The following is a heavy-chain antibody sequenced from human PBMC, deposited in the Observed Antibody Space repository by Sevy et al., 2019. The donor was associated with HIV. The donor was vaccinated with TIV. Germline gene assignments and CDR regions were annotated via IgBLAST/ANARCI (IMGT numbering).Heavy chain of an antibody. CDR1: GDSISSYY. D-gene: IGHD6-6*01. V-gene: IGHV4-59*01. Sequence: SETLSLTCTVSGDSISSYYWSWIRQPPGKGLEWIGYIFSNGITNYNPSLKSRVTISVDTSKNQFSLKLSSVTASDTAVYYCARSIAAPRGMDVWGQGTTVTVSS. CDR2: IFSNGIT. J-gene: IGHJ6*02. CDR3: ARSIAAPRGMDV.